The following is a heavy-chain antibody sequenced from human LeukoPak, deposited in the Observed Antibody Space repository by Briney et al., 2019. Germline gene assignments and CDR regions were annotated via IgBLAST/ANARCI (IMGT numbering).Heavy chain of an antibody. J-gene: IGHJ4*02. CDR3: ASRGMDYYDSSGYSLDY. Sequence: ASVKVSCKASGYTFTGYYMHWVRQAPGQGLEWMGWINPNSGGTNYAQKFQGRVTMTRDTSISTAYVELSRLRSDDTAVYYCASRGMDYYDSSGYSLDYWGQGTLVTVSS. V-gene: IGHV1-2*02. D-gene: IGHD3-22*01. CDR2: INPNSGGT. CDR1: GYTFTGYY.